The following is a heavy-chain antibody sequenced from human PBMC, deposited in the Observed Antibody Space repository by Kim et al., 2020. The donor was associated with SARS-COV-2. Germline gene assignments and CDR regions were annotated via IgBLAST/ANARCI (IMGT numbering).Heavy chain of an antibody. CDR2: ISSSSSYI. V-gene: IGHV3-21*01. J-gene: IGHJ6*02. Sequence: GGSLRLSCAASGFTFSSYSMNWVRQAPGKGLEWVSSISSSSSYIYYADSVKGRFTISRDNAKNSLYLQMNSLRAEDTAVYYCARDLGYSSSWVGVYYYYYGMDVWGQGTTVTVSS. D-gene: IGHD6-13*01. CDR1: GFTFSSYS. CDR3: ARDLGYSSSWVGVYYYYYGMDV.